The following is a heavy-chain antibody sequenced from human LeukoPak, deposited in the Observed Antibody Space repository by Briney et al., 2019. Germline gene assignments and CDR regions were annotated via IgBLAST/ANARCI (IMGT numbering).Heavy chain of an antibody. V-gene: IGHV3-23*01. CDR2: ISGSGGTT. J-gene: IGHJ4*02. CDR1: GFTFSSYA. D-gene: IGHD3-10*02. Sequence: QPGGSLRLSCAASGFTFSSYAMSWVRQAPGKGLEWVSSISGSGGTTYYADSVKGRFTISRDNSKNTLYLQMNSLSAEDTAVYYCAKDVGGCSGSYMFDYWGQGTLVTVSS. CDR3: AKDVGGCSGSYMFDY.